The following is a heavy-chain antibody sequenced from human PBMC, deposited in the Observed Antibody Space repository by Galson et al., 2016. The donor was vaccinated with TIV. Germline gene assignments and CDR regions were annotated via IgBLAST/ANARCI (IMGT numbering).Heavy chain of an antibody. D-gene: IGHD5-18*01. V-gene: IGHV1-3*01. CDR1: GYTFTNYI. Sequence: SVKVSCKASGYTFTNYIMHWVRQAPGQRLEWMGWINAGNGNTKYSQKFQGRVTITADESTSTPYMALSSLRSEDTAVYYCAKDRNTAMDTYYYYYGMDVWGQGTTVTVS. J-gene: IGHJ6*02. CDR3: AKDRNTAMDTYYYYYGMDV. CDR2: INAGNGNT.